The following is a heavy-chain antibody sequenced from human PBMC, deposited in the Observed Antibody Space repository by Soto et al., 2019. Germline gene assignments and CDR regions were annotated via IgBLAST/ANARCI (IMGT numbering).Heavy chain of an antibody. CDR2: VYRTGST. Sequence: QVQLQESGPGLVKPSGTLSLTCAVSGGSISTSNWWSWVRQPPGKGLEWIGEVYRTGSTNYNPSLESRLTIPVDKSKNQFSRKLTSVTAADTAVYYCARARATIAAAAIFDCWGQGTLVTVSS. J-gene: IGHJ4*02. V-gene: IGHV4-4*02. CDR3: ARARATIAAAAIFDC. D-gene: IGHD6-13*01. CDR1: GGSISTSNW.